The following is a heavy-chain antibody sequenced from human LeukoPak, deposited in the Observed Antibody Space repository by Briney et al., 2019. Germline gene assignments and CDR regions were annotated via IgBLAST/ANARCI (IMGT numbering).Heavy chain of an antibody. CDR3: ARVTDDGDYYFDY. CDR1: GGSISSYF. CDR2: VYTSGST. V-gene: IGHV4-4*07. Sequence: SDTLSLTCTVSGGSISSYFWSWIRQPAGKGLEWIGRVYTSGSTNYNPSLKSRVTMSVDTSKNQFSLRLSSVTAADTAVYYCARVTDDGDYYFDYWGQGTLVTVSS. D-gene: IGHD4-17*01. J-gene: IGHJ4*02.